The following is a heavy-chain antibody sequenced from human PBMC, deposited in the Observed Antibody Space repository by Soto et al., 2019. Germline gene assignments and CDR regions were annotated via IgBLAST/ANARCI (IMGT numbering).Heavy chain of an antibody. CDR2: IYTSGST. Sequence: GTLALTCTVSGGSISSYYWSGIRQPAGKGLEWIGRIYTSGSTNYNPSLKSRVTMSVDTSKNQFSLKLSSVTAADTAVYYCARDLGSSWFDYWGQGTLVTVSS. V-gene: IGHV4-4*07. CDR1: GGSISSYY. D-gene: IGHD6-13*01. J-gene: IGHJ4*02. CDR3: ARDLGSSWFDY.